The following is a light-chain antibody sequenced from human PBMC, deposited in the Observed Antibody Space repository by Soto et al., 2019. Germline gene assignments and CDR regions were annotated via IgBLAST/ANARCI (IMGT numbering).Light chain of an antibody. CDR1: SSDVGGYNY. CDR2: DVS. Sequence: QSVLTQPRSVSGSPGQSVTISCTGTSSDVGGYNYVSWYQQHPGKAPTLIIYDVSKRPSGVPDRLSGSKSGNTASLTISGLQAEDEADYYCCSYAGSYTVLFGTGTKVTVL. V-gene: IGLV2-11*01. J-gene: IGLJ1*01. CDR3: CSYAGSYTVL.